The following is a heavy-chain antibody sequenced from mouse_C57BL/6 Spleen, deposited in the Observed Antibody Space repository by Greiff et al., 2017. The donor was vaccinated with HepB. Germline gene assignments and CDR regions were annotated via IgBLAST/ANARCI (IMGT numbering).Heavy chain of an antibody. CDR1: GYSITSGYY. D-gene: IGHD1-1*01. V-gene: IGHV3-6*01. J-gene: IGHJ3*01. Sequence: VQLKESGPGLVKPSQSLSLTCSVTGYSITSGYYWNWIRQFPGNKLEWMGYISYDGSSNYNPSLKNRISITRDTSKNQFFLKFNSVTTEDTATYYGARAVDYYERWFAYWGQGTLVTVSA. CDR2: ISYDGSS. CDR3: ARAVDYYERWFAY.